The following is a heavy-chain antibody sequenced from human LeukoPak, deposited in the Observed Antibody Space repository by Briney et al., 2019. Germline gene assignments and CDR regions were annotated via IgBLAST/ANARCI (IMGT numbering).Heavy chain of an antibody. V-gene: IGHV4-31*03. Sequence: SETLSLTCTVSGGSISSGGYYWSWIRQHPGKGLEWIGYIYYSGSTYYNPSLKSRVTISVDTSKNQFSLKLSSVTAADTAVYYCAKKVYSGGWYDYWSQGTLVTVSS. CDR2: IYYSGST. D-gene: IGHD6-19*01. J-gene: IGHJ4*02. CDR1: GGSISSGGYY. CDR3: AKKVYSGGWYDY.